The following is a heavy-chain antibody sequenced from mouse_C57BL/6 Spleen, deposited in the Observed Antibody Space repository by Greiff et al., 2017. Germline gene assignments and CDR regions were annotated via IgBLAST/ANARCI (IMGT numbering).Heavy chain of an antibody. CDR2: IYPGDGGT. CDR1: GYAFSSYW. D-gene: IGHD1-1*01. J-gene: IGHJ4*01. Sequence: VQLQQPGAELVKPGASVKFSCKASGYAFSSYWMHWVKQRPGKGLEWIGQIYPGDGGTNYNEKFKSKATLTADKSSSTAYMQLSSLTSEDSAVYYCARCGLSSPYAMDYWGQGTSVTVSS. CDR3: ARCGLSSPYAMDY. V-gene: IGHV1-80*01.